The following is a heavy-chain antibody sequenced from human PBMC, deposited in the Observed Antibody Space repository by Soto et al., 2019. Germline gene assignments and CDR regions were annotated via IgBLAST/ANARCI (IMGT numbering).Heavy chain of an antibody. CDR1: GFTFSSYA. D-gene: IGHD5-12*01. Sequence: GGSLRLSCAASGFTFSSYAMSWVRQAPGKGLEWVSAISGSGGSTYYADSVKGRFTISRDNSKNTLYLQMNSLRAEDTAVYYCAKNSARGYSGYDSENYYYMDVWGKGTTVTVAS. J-gene: IGHJ6*03. CDR3: AKNSARGYSGYDSENYYYMDV. V-gene: IGHV3-23*01. CDR2: ISGSGGST.